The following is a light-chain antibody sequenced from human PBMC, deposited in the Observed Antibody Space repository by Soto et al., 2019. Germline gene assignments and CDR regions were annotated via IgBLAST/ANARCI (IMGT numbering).Light chain of an antibody. Sequence: EIVLTQSPATLSLSPREGATLSCRASQSVTKNFLAWYQQKPGQAPRLLIYGASSRPGGIPDRFSGSGSGTDFTLTIPRLEPEDFAVYYCQQYGSSPYTFGQGTKVDI. J-gene: IGKJ2*01. CDR1: QSVTKNF. CDR3: QQYGSSPYT. V-gene: IGKV3-20*01. CDR2: GAS.